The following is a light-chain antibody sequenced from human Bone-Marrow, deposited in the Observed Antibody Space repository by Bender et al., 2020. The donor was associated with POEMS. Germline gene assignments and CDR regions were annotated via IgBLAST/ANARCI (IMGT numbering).Light chain of an antibody. V-gene: IGLV1-44*01. CDR1: SSNFGNNA. CDR3: SSWDDSLNGWV. Sequence: QSVLTQPPSASGTPGQSVTISCSGTSSNFGNNAANWYQHVPGTAPKLLIYSNNQRTSGVPDRFSASTSGTSASLAISGLHSDDEADYYCSSWDDSLNGWVFGGGTKLTVL. CDR2: SNN. J-gene: IGLJ3*02.